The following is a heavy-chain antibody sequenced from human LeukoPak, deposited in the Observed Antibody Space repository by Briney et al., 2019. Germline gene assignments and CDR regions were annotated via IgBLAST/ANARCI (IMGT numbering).Heavy chain of an antibody. CDR2: INHSGST. Sequence: SETLSLTCAVYGGSFSGYYWSWIRQPPGKGLEWIGEINHSGSTNYNPSLKSRVTISVDTSKNQFSLKLSSVTAADTAVYYCARDPHYYGSGSNWFDPWGQGTLVTVSS. CDR1: GGSFSGYY. V-gene: IGHV4-34*01. CDR3: ARDPHYYGSGSNWFDP. D-gene: IGHD3-10*01. J-gene: IGHJ5*02.